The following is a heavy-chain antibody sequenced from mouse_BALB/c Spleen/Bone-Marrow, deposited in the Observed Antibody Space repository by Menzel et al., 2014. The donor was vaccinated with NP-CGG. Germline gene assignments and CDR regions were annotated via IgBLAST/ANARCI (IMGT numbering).Heavy chain of an antibody. J-gene: IGHJ3*01. CDR2: INPSNGGT. Sequence: QVQLKQSGAELVKPGASVKSSCKASGYTFTSYYMYWVKQRPGQGLEWIGEINPSNGGTNFNEKFKSKATLTVDKSSSTAYVQLSSLTSEDSAVYYCTREGDSPFAYWGQGTLVTVSA. CDR1: GYTFTSYY. D-gene: IGHD2-13*01. CDR3: TREGDSPFAY. V-gene: IGHV1S81*02.